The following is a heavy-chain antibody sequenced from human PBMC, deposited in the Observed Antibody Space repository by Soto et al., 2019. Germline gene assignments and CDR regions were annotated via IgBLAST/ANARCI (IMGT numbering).Heavy chain of an antibody. D-gene: IGHD3-10*01. CDR2: IYYSGST. J-gene: IGHJ6*03. CDR1: GGSISSGGYY. V-gene: IGHV4-31*03. CDR3: ARNDDPRSYYYYMDV. Sequence: SETLSLTCTVSGGSISSGGYYWSWIRQHPGKGLEWIGYIYYSGSTYYNPSLKSRVTISVDTSKNQFSLKLSSVTAADTAVYYCARNDDPRSYYYYMDVWGKGTTVTVSS.